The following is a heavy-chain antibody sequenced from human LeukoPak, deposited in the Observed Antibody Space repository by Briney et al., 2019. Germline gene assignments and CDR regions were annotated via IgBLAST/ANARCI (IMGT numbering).Heavy chain of an antibody. D-gene: IGHD6-19*01. CDR2: IDPPSGAP. Sequence: ASVKVSCKASGYTFTGQFIHWLRQAPGQGLEWMGWIDPPSGAPHYAPKFQDRVTMTRDTSIATAYLEVHRLKSVDTAVYYCARSGFSTGFYLDFWGQGTLISVSS. CDR3: ARSGFSTGFYLDF. J-gene: IGHJ4*02. CDR1: GYTFTGQF. V-gene: IGHV1-2*02.